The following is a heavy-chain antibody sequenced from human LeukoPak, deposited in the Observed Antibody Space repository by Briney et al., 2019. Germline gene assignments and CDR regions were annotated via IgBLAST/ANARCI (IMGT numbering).Heavy chain of an antibody. CDR1: GYSFPTYW. J-gene: IGHJ4*02. D-gene: IGHD1-26*01. V-gene: IGHV5-51*01. CDR2: IFPGDSDT. CDR3: ARRAYLGATDY. Sequence: GESLKISCRGSGYSFPTYWIGWVRQMPGKGLEWMGIIFPGDSDTRYSPSFQGQVTISADKSISTAYLQWSSLKASDTAMYYCARRAYLGATDYWGQGTLVTVSS.